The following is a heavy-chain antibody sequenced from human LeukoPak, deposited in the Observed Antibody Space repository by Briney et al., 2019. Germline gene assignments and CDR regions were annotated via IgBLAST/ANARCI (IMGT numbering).Heavy chain of an antibody. V-gene: IGHV4-38-2*02. D-gene: IGHD4-17*01. CDR1: GYSISSGYY. CDR2: IYHSGST. J-gene: IGHJ5*02. CDR3: ARGNRIDYGDYSNWFDP. Sequence: SETLSLTCTVSGYSISSGYYWGWIRQPPGKGLERIGSIYHSGSTYYNPSLKSRVTISVDTSKNQFSLKLSSVTAADTAVYYCARGNRIDYGDYSNWFDPWGQGTLVTVSS.